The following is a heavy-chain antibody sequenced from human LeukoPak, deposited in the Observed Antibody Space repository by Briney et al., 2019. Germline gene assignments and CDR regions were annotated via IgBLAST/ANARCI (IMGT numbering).Heavy chain of an antibody. D-gene: IGHD2-2*02. V-gene: IGHV3-33*06. CDR3: AKSSGNGCYTQSDC. Sequence: GGSLRLSCVVSGLRFRNYGTHWVRQAPGKGLEWVAVIYYDGSNQYYADSVEGRFTISRDNSKKTLYLQMSSLRAEDTAIYYCAKSSGNGCYTQSDCWGQGILVTVSS. J-gene: IGHJ4*02. CDR2: IYYDGSNQ. CDR1: GLRFRNYG.